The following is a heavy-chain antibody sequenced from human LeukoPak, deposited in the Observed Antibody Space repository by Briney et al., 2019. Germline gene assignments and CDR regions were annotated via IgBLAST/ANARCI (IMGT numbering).Heavy chain of an antibody. CDR2: ISYDGSNK. Sequence: GGPLRLSCAASGFTFSSYGMHWVRQAPGKGLEWVAVISYDGSNKYYADSVKGRFTISRDNSKNTLYLQMNSLRAEDTAVYYCAKDATYGDYPYYYYMDVWGKGTTVTVSS. D-gene: IGHD4-17*01. CDR3: AKDATYGDYPYYYYMDV. V-gene: IGHV3-30*18. J-gene: IGHJ6*03. CDR1: GFTFSSYG.